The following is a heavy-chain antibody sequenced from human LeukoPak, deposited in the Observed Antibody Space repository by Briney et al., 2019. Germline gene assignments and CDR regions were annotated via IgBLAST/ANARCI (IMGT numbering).Heavy chain of an antibody. Sequence: ASVKVSCKASGGTFSSYAISWVRQAPGQGLEWMGGFIPIFGTANYAQKFQGRVTITADESTSTAYMELSSLRSEDTAVYYCARDQGPVRGVDYYYYGMDVWGKGTTVTVSS. CDR3: ARDQGPVRGVDYYYYGMDV. CDR2: FIPIFGTA. CDR1: GGTFSSYA. J-gene: IGHJ6*04. D-gene: IGHD3-10*01. V-gene: IGHV1-69*13.